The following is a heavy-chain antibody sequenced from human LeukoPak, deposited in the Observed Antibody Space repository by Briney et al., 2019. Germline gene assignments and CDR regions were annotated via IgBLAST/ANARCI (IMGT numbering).Heavy chain of an antibody. V-gene: IGHV4-39*01. CDR3: ARTSSWYAGAWFDS. J-gene: IGHJ5*01. CDR1: RGSIRTADYY. CDR2: IYFSGTP. Sequence: PSETLSLTCTVSRGSIRTADYYWAWVRPPPGQGLEWLGSIYFSGTPYFNPSLKSRVAVSIDTSKNQFSLKVTSVNASDTAVYFCARTSSWYAGAWFDSWGQGTLVTVSS. D-gene: IGHD6-13*01.